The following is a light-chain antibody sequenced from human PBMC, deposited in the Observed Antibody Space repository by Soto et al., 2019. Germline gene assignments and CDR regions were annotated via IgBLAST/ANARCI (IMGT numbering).Light chain of an antibody. CDR2: EVS. V-gene: IGLV2-14*01. J-gene: IGLJ1*01. CDR3: SSYTTSSNYV. CDR1: ISDIGSYNF. Sequence: QSVLTQPASVSGSPGQSITISCTGTISDIGSYNFVSWYQQLPGKAPKLMIYEVSNRPSGVSNRFSGSKSGNTASLTISGLQAEDEADYYCSSYTTSSNYVFGTGNKVTVL.